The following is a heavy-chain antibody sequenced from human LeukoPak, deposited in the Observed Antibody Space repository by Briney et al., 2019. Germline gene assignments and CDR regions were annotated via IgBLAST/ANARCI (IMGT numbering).Heavy chain of an antibody. CDR2: ISYDGSNK. CDR1: GFTFSSYG. J-gene: IGHJ4*02. CDR3: AREGSSGYFDY. V-gene: IGHV3-30*03. Sequence: GRSLRLSCAASGFTFSSYGTHWVRQAPGKGLEWVAVISYDGSNKYYADSVKGRFTISRDNSKNTLYLQMNSLRAEDTAVYYCAREGSSGYFDYWGQGTLVTVSS. D-gene: IGHD3-22*01.